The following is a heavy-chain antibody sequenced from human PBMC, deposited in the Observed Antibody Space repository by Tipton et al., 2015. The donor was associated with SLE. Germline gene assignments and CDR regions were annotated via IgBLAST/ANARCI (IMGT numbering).Heavy chain of an antibody. CDR1: GGSISSSNW. CDR3: AREGIYGDSARSYFDY. CDR2: IYHSGST. J-gene: IGHJ4*02. Sequence: TLSLTCAVSGGSISSSNWWSWVRQPPGKGLEWIGEIYHSGSTNYNPSLKSRVTISVDTSKNQFSLKLSSVTAADTAVYYCAREGIYGDSARSYFDYWGQGTLVTVSS. D-gene: IGHD4-17*01. V-gene: IGHV4-4*02.